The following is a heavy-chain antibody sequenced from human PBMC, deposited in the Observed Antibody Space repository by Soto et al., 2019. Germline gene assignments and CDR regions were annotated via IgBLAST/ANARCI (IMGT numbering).Heavy chain of an antibody. V-gene: IGHV3-23*01. J-gene: IGHJ4*02. CDR2: ISGSGGST. D-gene: IGHD1-1*01. CDR3: AKGATGTWLDYYFDY. CDR1: GLTISPYA. Sequence: EVQVLESGGGLVHPGGSLRLSCEVSGLTISPYAMSWVRQAPGKGLEWVSAISGSGGSTYYADSVKGRFTISRDNSKNTLYLQMNSLRAEDTAVYYCAKGATGTWLDYYFDYWGQGTLVSVSS.